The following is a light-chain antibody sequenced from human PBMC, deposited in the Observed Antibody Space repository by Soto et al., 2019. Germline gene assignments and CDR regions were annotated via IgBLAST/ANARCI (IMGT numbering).Light chain of an antibody. Sequence: QSVLTQPPSASGSPGQSVTISCTGTSSDVGGYNYVSWYQQHPGKAPKLMIYEVSERPSGVPDRFSASKSGNTASLTVSGLQAEDEADYYCSSYAGRDNLGIFGGGTQLTVL. V-gene: IGLV2-8*01. J-gene: IGLJ2*01. CDR2: EVS. CDR1: SSDVGGYNY. CDR3: SSYAGRDNLGI.